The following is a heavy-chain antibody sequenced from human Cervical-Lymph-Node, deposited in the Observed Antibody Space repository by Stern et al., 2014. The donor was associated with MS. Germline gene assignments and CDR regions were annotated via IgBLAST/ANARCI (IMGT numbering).Heavy chain of an antibody. D-gene: IGHD3-16*02. J-gene: IGHJ4*02. CDR1: GGTLRTDG. V-gene: IGHV1-69*01. Sequence: MQLVESGAEVKKPGSSVKVSCMASGGTLRTDGISWVRQAPGQGLEWLGGIIPIFDATTYAQKFQGRVTITADESTSTAYMELSSLRYEDTAVYYCARKKDLSNALYYWGQGTLVTVSS. CDR2: IIPIFDAT. CDR3: ARKKDLSNALYY.